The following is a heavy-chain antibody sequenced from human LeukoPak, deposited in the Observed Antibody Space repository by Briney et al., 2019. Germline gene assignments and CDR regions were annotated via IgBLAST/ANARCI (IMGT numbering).Heavy chain of an antibody. CDR3: ARLWVTTTN. CDR1: GGSFSGYY. J-gene: IGHJ4*02. V-gene: IGHV4-34*01. Sequence: SETLSLTCAVYGGSFSGYYWSWIRQPPEKGLEWIGEINHSASTNYNPSLKSRVTISVDTSKNQFSLKLSSVTAADTAVYYCARLWVTTTNWGQGTLVTVSS. CDR2: INHSAST. D-gene: IGHD4-17*01.